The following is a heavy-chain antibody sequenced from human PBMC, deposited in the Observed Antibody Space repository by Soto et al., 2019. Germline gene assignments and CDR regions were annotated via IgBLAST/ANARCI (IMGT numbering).Heavy chain of an antibody. Sequence: EVQLVESGGDLVQPGGSLRLSCAASGFTFSNYDMHWVRQATGKGLEWVSTISTAGNTYSPGSVKGRFTISRENAKNSLYLQMNSLRVDDRAVYYCARGRDSGLYYFDYWGRGTLVTVSS. J-gene: IGHJ4*02. CDR1: GFTFSNYD. V-gene: IGHV3-13*01. CDR3: ARGRDSGLYYFDY. CDR2: ISTAGNT. D-gene: IGHD2-21*01.